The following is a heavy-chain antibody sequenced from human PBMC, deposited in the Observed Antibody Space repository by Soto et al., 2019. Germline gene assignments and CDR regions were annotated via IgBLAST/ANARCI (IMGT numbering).Heavy chain of an antibody. D-gene: IGHD6-13*01. CDR3: AREMGVTGAAWYTWFAP. Sequence: VQLVQSGAEVRKPGASVKVSCKASGYTFSDYYVHWVREAPGQGLEWMGWINPSSGGTIYTQRFHGRVTMTSDTSISTVSMELSRLTSDDTAVYYSAREMGVTGAAWYTWFAPWGQGDLVTVSS. J-gene: IGHJ5*02. V-gene: IGHV1-2*02. CDR2: INPSSGGT. CDR1: GYTFSDYY.